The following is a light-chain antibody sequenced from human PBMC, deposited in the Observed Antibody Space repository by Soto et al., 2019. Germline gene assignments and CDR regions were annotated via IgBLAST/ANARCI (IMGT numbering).Light chain of an antibody. Sequence: QSALTQPASVSGSPGQSITISCTGTSSDIGTYNLVSWYQQHPGKAPKLMIYEVTKRPSGVSNRFSASKSDNTASLTISGLQAEDEAEYYCCSYAGSTTWVFGGGTKLTVL. V-gene: IGLV2-23*02. CDR2: EVT. CDR3: CSYAGSTTWV. J-gene: IGLJ3*02. CDR1: SSDIGTYNL.